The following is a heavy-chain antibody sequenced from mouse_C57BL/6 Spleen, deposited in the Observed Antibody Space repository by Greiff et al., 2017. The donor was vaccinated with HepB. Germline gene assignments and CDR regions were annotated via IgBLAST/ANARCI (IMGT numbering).Heavy chain of an antibody. D-gene: IGHD6-1*01. CDR3: AREWATGYFDY. CDR1: GFTFSSYA. V-gene: IGHV5-4*01. CDR2: ISDGGSYT. J-gene: IGHJ2*01. Sequence: DVKLVESGGGLVKPGGSLKLSCAASGFTFSSYAMSWVRQTPEKRLEWVATISDGGSYTYYPDNVKGRFTISRDNAKNNLYLQMSHLKSEDTAMYYCAREWATGYFDYWGQGTTLTVSS.